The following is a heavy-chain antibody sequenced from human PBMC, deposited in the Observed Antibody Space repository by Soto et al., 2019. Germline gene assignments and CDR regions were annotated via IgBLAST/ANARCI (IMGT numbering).Heavy chain of an antibody. V-gene: IGHV3-23*01. J-gene: IGHJ3*02. CDR2: ISDSGGAK. D-gene: IGHD5-12*01. Sequence: EVQLLESGGGLVQPGGSLRLSCAASGFTFSSYGMGWVRQAPGKGLGWVSGISDSGGAKYYADFVKGRFTISRDNSKNTLYLQMNSLRAEDTAVYYCAKVRSSDYDYAALHIWGQGTMVTVSS. CDR1: GFTFSSYG. CDR3: AKVRSSDYDYAALHI.